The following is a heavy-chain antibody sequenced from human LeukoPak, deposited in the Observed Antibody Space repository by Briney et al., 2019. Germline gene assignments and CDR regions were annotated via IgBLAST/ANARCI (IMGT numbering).Heavy chain of an antibody. V-gene: IGHV4-4*02. CDR1: GGSISSSNW. CDR3: ASLGAAAGRVYYYMDV. Sequence: SETLSLTCAVSGGSISSSNWWSWVRQPPGKGLEWIGEIYHSGSTNYNPSLKSRVTISVDKSKNQFSLKLSSVTAADTAVYYCASLGAAAGRVYYYMDVWGKGTTVTVSS. J-gene: IGHJ6*03. CDR2: IYHSGST. D-gene: IGHD6-13*01.